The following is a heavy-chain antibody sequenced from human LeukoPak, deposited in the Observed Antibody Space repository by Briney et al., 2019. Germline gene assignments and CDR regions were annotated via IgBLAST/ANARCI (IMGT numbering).Heavy chain of an antibody. J-gene: IGHJ4*02. CDR3: TSQSIAARPTSL. Sequence: GGSLRLSCAASGFTFSGSVMHWVRQASGKGLERVGRISSKANIYATAYAASGEGKFTIARDDSKNTAYLKMNSLKTEDTAVYYCTSQSIAARPTSLWGQGTLVTVSS. D-gene: IGHD6-6*01. CDR1: GFTFSGSV. V-gene: IGHV3-73*01. CDR2: ISSKANIYAT.